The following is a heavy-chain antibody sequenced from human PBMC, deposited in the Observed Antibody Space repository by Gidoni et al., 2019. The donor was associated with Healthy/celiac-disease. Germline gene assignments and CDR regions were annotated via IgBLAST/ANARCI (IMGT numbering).Heavy chain of an antibody. CDR1: GGSISSGDYY. D-gene: IGHD7-27*01. CDR3: ARDRGDLRVDYGMDV. CDR2: IYSSGST. Sequence: QVQRQESGPGLVKPSQTLSLTCTVSGGSISSGDYYWSWIRQPPGKGLEWIGYIYSSGSTYYNPSRKRLVTISVDPSKYQFSLKLSSVTAADRAVYYCARDRGDLRVDYGMDVWGQGTTVTVSS. J-gene: IGHJ6*02. V-gene: IGHV4-30-4*01.